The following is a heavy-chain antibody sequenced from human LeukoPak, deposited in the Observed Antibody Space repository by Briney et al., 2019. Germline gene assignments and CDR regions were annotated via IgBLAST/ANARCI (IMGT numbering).Heavy chain of an antibody. D-gene: IGHD4-11*01. Sequence: PGRSLRLSCAASGFTFSHYGMHWVRQAPGRGLEWVAVIWNDGSNKYYADSVKGRFTTSRDNSKNTLYLQMNSLRAEDTAVYYCAKDAQRGFDYSNSLDYWGQGTLVTVSS. CDR3: AKDAQRGFDYSNSLDY. CDR1: GFTFSHYG. CDR2: IWNDGSNK. J-gene: IGHJ4*02. V-gene: IGHV3-33*06.